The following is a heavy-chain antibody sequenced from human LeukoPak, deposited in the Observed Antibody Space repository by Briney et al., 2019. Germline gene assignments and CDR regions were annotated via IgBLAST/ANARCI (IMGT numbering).Heavy chain of an antibody. CDR1: GGSISSYY. Sequence: SETLSLTCAVSGGSISSYYWSWIRQPPGKGLEWIGYIYYSGSTNYNPSLKSRVTISVDTSKNQFSLKLSSVTAADTAVYYCARGGDGYNFVWGQGTLVTVSS. V-gene: IGHV4-59*01. CDR2: IYYSGST. CDR3: ARGGDGYNFV. D-gene: IGHD5-12*01. J-gene: IGHJ4*02.